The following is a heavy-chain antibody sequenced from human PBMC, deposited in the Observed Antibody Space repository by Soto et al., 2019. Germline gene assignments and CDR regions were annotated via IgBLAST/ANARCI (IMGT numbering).Heavy chain of an antibody. D-gene: IGHD2-2*01. CDR1: GGSISSYY. CDR3: ARARGPYCSSTSCHQAIPYYMDV. J-gene: IGHJ6*03. V-gene: IGHV4-59*01. CDR2: IYYSGGT. Sequence: SETLSLTCTVSGGSISSYYWSWIRQPPGKGLEWIGYIYYSGGTSYNPTLKRRGTISVDTSKNQFSLKLSSVTAADTAVYYCARARGPYCSSTSCHQAIPYYMDVWGKGTTVTV.